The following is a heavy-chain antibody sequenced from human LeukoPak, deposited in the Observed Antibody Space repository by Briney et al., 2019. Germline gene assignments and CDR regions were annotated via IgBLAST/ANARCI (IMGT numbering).Heavy chain of an antibody. CDR3: ARAPLYSSSWYIDY. V-gene: IGHV4-59*01. J-gene: IGHJ4*02. CDR2: IYYSGST. D-gene: IGHD6-13*01. CDR1: GGSISDYY. Sequence: PSETLSLTCTVSGGSISDYYWSWIRQPPGKGLEWIGNIYYSGSTHYNPSLKSRVSISVDTSKNQFSLKLSSVTAADTAVYYCARAPLYSSSWYIDYWGQGTLVTVSS.